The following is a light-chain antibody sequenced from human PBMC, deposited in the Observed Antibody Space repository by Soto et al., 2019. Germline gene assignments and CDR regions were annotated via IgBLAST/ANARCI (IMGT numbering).Light chain of an antibody. CDR2: DAS. CDR3: QQRGGWPLT. V-gene: IGKV3-11*01. Sequence: EIVLTPSPATLSLSPGERAALSCRASQGVGRFLAWYQQKPGQAPRLLIYDASNPATGIPARFSGSGSETDFTLAIDNLEPEDCAVYYCQQRGGWPLTFGGGTKVEIK. CDR1: QGVGRF. J-gene: IGKJ4*01.